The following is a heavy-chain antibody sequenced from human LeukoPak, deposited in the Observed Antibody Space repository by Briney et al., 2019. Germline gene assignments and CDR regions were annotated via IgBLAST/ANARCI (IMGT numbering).Heavy chain of an antibody. CDR2: IYDRGST. CDR3: ASYRSRQYFDF. V-gene: IGHV4-30-2*01. J-gene: IGHJ4*02. CDR1: GGSISNGGYS. Sequence: SETLSLTCAVSGGSISNGGYSWSWIRQPPGKGLEWIGYIYDRGSTYHNPSLRSRLTMSVDRSKNQFSLNLSSVTAADTAVYYCASYRSRQYFDFWGQGTLVTVSS. D-gene: IGHD6-13*01.